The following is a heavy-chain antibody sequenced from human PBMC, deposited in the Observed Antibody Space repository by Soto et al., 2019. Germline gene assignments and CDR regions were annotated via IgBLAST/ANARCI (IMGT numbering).Heavy chain of an antibody. CDR2: ISGSGGST. V-gene: IGHV3-23*01. D-gene: IGHD1-26*01. Sequence: EVQLLESGGGLVQTGGSLRLSCAASGFTFSSYAMSWVRQAPGTGLEWVAAISGSGGSTYYADSVKGRFTISRDNSKNTLYLHRNSLRAEDPAVYYCAKFVGGPGAYYFDYWCQGTLVTVSS. CDR3: AKFVGGPGAYYFDY. J-gene: IGHJ4*02. CDR1: GFTFSSYA.